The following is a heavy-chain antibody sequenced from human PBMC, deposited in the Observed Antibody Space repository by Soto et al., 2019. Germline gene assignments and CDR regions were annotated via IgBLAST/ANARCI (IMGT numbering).Heavy chain of an antibody. CDR2: INHSGST. Sequence: SETLSLTCAVYCGSFSGYYWSWIRQPPGKGLEWIGEINHSGSTNYNPSLKSRVTISVDTSKNQFSLKLSSVTAADTAVYYCARKGAWLPELDYYYYYGMDVWGQGTTVTVSS. D-gene: IGHD1-1*01. J-gene: IGHJ6*02. CDR1: CGSFSGYY. CDR3: ARKGAWLPELDYYYYYGMDV. V-gene: IGHV4-34*01.